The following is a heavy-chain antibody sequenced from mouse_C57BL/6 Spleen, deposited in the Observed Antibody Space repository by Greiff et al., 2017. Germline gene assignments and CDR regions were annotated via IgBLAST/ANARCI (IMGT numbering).Heavy chain of an antibody. CDR2: IYPGSGST. Sequence: QVQLQQPGAELVKPGASVKMSCKASGYTFTSYWITWVKQRPGQGLEWIGDIYPGSGSTNYNEKFKSKATLTVDTSSSTAYMQRSSLTSEDSAVYYCARWELCDGDYWFAYWGQGTLVTVSA. J-gene: IGHJ3*01. V-gene: IGHV1-55*01. CDR1: GYTFTSYW. CDR3: ARWELCDGDYWFAY. D-gene: IGHD2-13*01.